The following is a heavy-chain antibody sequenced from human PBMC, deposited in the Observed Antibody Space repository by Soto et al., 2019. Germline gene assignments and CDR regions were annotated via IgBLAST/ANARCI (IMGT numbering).Heavy chain of an antibody. CDR1: GFTFSSDS. V-gene: IGHV3-48*01. D-gene: IGHD3-10*01. Sequence: EVRLVESGGGLVQPGGSLRLSCAASGFTFSSDSINWVRQAPGKGLEWVSYINSRSSTIYYADSVKGRFTVSRDNAKNSLYLQMNSLRAEDTAVYYCARDGGWFGDHRYYVDYWGQGTLVTVSS. CDR3: ARDGGWFGDHRYYVDY. J-gene: IGHJ4*02. CDR2: INSRSSTI.